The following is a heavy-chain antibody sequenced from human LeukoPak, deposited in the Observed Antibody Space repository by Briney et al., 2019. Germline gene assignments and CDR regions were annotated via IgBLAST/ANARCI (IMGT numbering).Heavy chain of an antibody. Sequence: GGSLRLSRAASGFTFSSYAMHWVRQAPGKGLEWVAVISYDGSNKYYADSVKGRFTISRDNSKNTLYLQMNSLRAEDTAVYYCARGPGGWLQDYGSFDYWGQGTLVTVSS. CDR3: ARGPGGWLQDYGSFDY. CDR1: GFTFSSYA. D-gene: IGHD5-24*01. V-gene: IGHV3-30*01. J-gene: IGHJ4*02. CDR2: ISYDGSNK.